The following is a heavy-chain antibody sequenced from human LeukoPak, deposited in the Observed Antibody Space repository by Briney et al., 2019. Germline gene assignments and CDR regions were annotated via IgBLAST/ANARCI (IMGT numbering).Heavy chain of an antibody. J-gene: IGHJ4*02. CDR1: GYTFTGYY. Sequence: ASVKVSCKASGYTFTGYYMHWVRQAPGQGLEWMGWINPNSGGTNYAQKFQGRVTMTRDTSISTAYMELSRLRSDDTAVYYCARVGTNYDILTALDYWGQGTLVTVSS. CDR3: ARVGTNYDILTALDY. D-gene: IGHD3-9*01. V-gene: IGHV1-2*02. CDR2: INPNSGGT.